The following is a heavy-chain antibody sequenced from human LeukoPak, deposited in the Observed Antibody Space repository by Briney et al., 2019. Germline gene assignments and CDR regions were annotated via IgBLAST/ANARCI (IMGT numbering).Heavy chain of an antibody. V-gene: IGHV3-30-3*01. CDR2: ISYDGSNK. J-gene: IGHJ4*02. CDR1: GFTFSSYA. CDR3: ARDQRFLEWLLPLY. D-gene: IGHD3-3*01. Sequence: PGGSLRLSCAASGFTFSSYAMHWVRQAPGKGLEWVAVISYDGSNKYYADSVKGRFTISRDNSKNTLYLQMNSLRAEDTAVYYCARDQRFLEWLLPLYWGQGTLVTVSS.